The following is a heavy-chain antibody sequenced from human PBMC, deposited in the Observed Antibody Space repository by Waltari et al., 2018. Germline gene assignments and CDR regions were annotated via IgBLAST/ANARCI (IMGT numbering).Heavy chain of an antibody. J-gene: IGHJ4*02. CDR1: GCSITDGSF. D-gene: IGHD3-16*01. Sequence: QVQLQESGPGLVKPTETLSLTCAVSGCSITDGSFWTWIRQSPGKGLEWLGHIGGTSGSTFYSPSLKSRLTLSRDTSKNRFSLSLTSLTAADTAVYFCAASWAWGDYFDFWGQGLMVAVSS. CDR3: AASWAWGDYFDF. CDR2: IGGTSGST. V-gene: IGHV4-38-2*01.